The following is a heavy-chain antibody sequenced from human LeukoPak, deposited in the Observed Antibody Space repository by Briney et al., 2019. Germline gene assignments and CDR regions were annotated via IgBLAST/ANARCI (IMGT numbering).Heavy chain of an antibody. V-gene: IGHV4-59*12. CDR3: ARGPETAMVTSYFDY. CDR2: IYYSGST. Sequence: SETLSLTCTVSGGSISSYYWSWIRQPPGKGLEWIGYIYYSGSTNYNPSLKSRVTISVDTSKNQLSLKLSSVTAADTAVYYCARGPETAMVTSYFDYWGQGTLVTVSS. CDR1: GGSISSYY. D-gene: IGHD5-18*01. J-gene: IGHJ4*02.